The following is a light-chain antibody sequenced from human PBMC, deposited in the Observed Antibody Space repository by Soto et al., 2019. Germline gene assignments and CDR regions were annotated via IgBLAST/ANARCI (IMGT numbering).Light chain of an antibody. CDR2: EVS. J-gene: IGLJ2*01. CDR3: NSYTSSSTDVV. CDR1: SSDVGGYNY. Sequence: QSALTQPASVSGSPGQSITISCTGTSSDVGGYNYVSWYQQHPGKAPKLMIYEVSNRPSGVSNRFSGSKSGNTASLTISGLQAEDEADYYCNSYTSSSTDVVFGGGTKLTVL. V-gene: IGLV2-14*01.